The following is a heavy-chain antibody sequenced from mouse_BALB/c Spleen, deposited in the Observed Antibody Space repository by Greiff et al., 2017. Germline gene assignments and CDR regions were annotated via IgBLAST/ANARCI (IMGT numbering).Heavy chain of an antibody. D-gene: IGHD1-2*01. Sequence: VMLVESGPGLVAPSQSLSITCTVSGFSLTSYGVHWVRQPPGKGLEWLGVIWAGGTINYNSALMARLSISKDNSKSQVFLKMNTLQTDDTAMYYCARDRDYGGFAYWGQGTLVTVSA. V-gene: IGHV2-9*02. CDR2: IWAGGTI. CDR3: ARDRDYGGFAY. J-gene: IGHJ3*01. CDR1: GFSLTSYG.